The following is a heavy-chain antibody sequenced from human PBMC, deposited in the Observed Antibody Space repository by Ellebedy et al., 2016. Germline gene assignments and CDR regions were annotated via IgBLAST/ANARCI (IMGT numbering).Heavy chain of an antibody. Sequence: GGSLRLSXAASGFTFSDYYMSWIRQAPGKGLEWVSSISSSGSYIYYADSMKGRFTVSRDNAKNSLYLQMNSLRVEDTAVYYCAKSLAARLDWFDSWGQGTLVTVSS. CDR2: ISSSGSYI. V-gene: IGHV3-11*04. D-gene: IGHD6-6*01. J-gene: IGHJ5*01. CDR3: AKSLAARLDWFDS. CDR1: GFTFSDYY.